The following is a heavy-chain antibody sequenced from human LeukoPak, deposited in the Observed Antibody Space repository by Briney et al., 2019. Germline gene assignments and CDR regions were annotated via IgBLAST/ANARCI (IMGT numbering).Heavy chain of an antibody. D-gene: IGHD2-21*01. CDR2: INHNGNVN. CDR3: ARGGDLDV. V-gene: IGHV3-7*03. J-gene: IGHJ6*02. Sequence: SGGSLRLSCAASGFTFSSYWMNWARQAPGKGLEWVASINHNGNVNYYVDSVRGRFTISGDNAKNSLYLQMSNLRAEDTAVYFCARGGDLDVWGQGATVTVSS. CDR1: GFTFSSYW.